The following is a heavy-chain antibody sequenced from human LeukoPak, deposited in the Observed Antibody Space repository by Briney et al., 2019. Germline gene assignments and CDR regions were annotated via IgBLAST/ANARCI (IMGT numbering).Heavy chain of an antibody. V-gene: IGHV1-18*01. CDR1: GYTFTSYG. CDR3: ALGYSSSLAGVVEIDY. Sequence: ASVTVSCKASGYTFTSYGISWVRQAPGQGLEWMGWISAYNGNTNYAQKLQGRVTMTTDTSTSTAYMELRSLRSDDTAVYYCALGYSSSLAGVVEIDYWGQGALVTVSS. CDR2: ISAYNGNT. D-gene: IGHD6-13*01. J-gene: IGHJ4*02.